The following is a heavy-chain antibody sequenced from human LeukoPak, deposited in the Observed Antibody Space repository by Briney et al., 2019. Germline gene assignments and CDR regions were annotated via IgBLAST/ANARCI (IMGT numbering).Heavy chain of an antibody. J-gene: IGHJ6*02. Sequence: GGSLRLSCAASRSTFSSYWLSWVGQARGKGLEWVANIKQDGSEKYYVDSVKGRFTISRDNAKNSLYLQMNSLRAEDTAVYYCARVDTAMVRVAYYGMDVWGQGTTVTVSS. CDR3: ARVDTAMVRVAYYGMDV. D-gene: IGHD5-18*01. CDR1: RSTFSSYW. V-gene: IGHV3-7*01. CDR2: IKQDGSEK.